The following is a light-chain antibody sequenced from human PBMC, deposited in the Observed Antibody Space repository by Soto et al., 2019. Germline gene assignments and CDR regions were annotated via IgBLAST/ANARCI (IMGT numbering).Light chain of an antibody. Sequence: QSVLTQPPSASGTPGQRVTISCSGSSSNIGSNTVNWYQQLPGTAPKLLIYSNNQRPSGVPDRFSGSNSGTSASLAISGLKSEDEADYYCAAWDNTLNGPVFGGGTKLTVL. CDR3: AAWDNTLNGPV. CDR2: SNN. J-gene: IGLJ2*01. CDR1: SSNIGSNT. V-gene: IGLV1-44*01.